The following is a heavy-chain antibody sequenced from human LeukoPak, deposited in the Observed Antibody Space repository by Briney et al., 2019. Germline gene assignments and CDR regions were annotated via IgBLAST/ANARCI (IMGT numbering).Heavy chain of an antibody. J-gene: IGHJ3*02. CDR2: IISNGGST. CDR1: GFTFSNYA. Sequence: GGSLRLSCAVSGFTFSNYAMHWVRQAPGKGLEYVSGIISNGGSTYYANSVKGRFIISRDNSKNTLYLQMGSLRAEDTAVYHCARYSGSYYGFDIWGQGTMVTVSS. D-gene: IGHD1-26*01. V-gene: IGHV3-64*01. CDR3: ARYSGSYYGFDI.